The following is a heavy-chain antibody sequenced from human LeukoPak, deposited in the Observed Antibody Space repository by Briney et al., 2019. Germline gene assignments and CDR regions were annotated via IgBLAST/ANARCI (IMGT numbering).Heavy chain of an antibody. CDR3: ARGFRLGWFDP. Sequence: PSETLSLTCTVSGGSISSYYWSWIRQPPGKGLEWIGYIYYSGSTYYNPSLKSRVTISIDTSKNQVSLKVNSVTAADTAVYYCARGFRLGWFDPWGQGTLVTVSS. CDR2: IYYSGST. J-gene: IGHJ5*02. V-gene: IGHV4-59*12. D-gene: IGHD2-21*01. CDR1: GGSISSYY.